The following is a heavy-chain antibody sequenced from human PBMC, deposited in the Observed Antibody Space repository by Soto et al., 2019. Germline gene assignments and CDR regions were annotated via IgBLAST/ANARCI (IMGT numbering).Heavy chain of an antibody. D-gene: IGHD2-21*02. Sequence: PRASVKVSCKASGYTFTSYYMHWVRQAPGQGLEWMGIINPSGGSTSYAQKFQGRVTMTRDTSTSTVYMELSSLRSEDTAVYYCARDRSVVFSAVVTPPYYYYYGMDVWGQGTTVTVSS. CDR2: INPSGGST. V-gene: IGHV1-46*03. J-gene: IGHJ6*02. CDR3: ARDRSVVFSAVVTPPYYYYYGMDV. CDR1: GYTFTSYY.